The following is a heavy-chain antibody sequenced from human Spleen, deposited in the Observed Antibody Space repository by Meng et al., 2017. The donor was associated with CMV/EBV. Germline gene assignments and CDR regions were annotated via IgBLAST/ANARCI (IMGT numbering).Heavy chain of an antibody. CDR3: ARDSYSTLVGAFNI. V-gene: IGHV1-69*10. CDR2: IIPILGIS. Sequence: SVKVSCKASGGTFSNYAISWVRQAPGQGLEWMADIIPILGISKYAQRFQGRLTVTADKSSSTAYMELSSLRSEDTAVYYCARDSYSTLVGAFNIWGQGTMVTVSS. J-gene: IGHJ3*02. CDR1: GGTFSNYA. D-gene: IGHD6-13*01.